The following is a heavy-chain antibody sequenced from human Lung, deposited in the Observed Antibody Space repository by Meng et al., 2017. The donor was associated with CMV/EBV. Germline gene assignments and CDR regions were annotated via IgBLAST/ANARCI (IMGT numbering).Heavy chain of an antibody. D-gene: IGHD4-23*01. J-gene: IGHJ4*02. CDR2: ISYDGSNK. V-gene: IGHV3-30-3*01. CDR3: ARPGSYGGTPYYFDY. Sequence: GGPLRLSCAASGFTFSSYAMHWVRQAPGKGLEWVAVISYDGSNKYYADSVKGRFTISRDNSKNTLYLQMNSLRAEDTAVYYCARPGSYGGTPYYFDYWGQGTXVTGYS. CDR1: GFTFSSYA.